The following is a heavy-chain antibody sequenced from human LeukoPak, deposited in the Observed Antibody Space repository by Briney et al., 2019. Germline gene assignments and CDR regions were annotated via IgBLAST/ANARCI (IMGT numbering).Heavy chain of an antibody. D-gene: IGHD3-22*01. V-gene: IGHV4-31*03. CDR2: IYYSGST. CDR1: GGSISSGGYY. CDR3: ASVGYYDSSGYRLDY. J-gene: IGHJ4*02. Sequence: SETLSLTCTVSGGSISSGGYYWSWIRQHPGKGLEWIGYIYYSGSTYYNPSLKSRVTISVDTSKNQFSLKLTSVTAADTAVYYCASVGYYDSSGYRLDYGGQGTLVTVSS.